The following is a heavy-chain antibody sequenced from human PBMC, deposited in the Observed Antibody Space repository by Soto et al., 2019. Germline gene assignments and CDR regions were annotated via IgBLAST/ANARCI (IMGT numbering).Heavy chain of an antibody. CDR2: ISSSSSYI. V-gene: IGHV3-21*01. D-gene: IGHD2-2*01. CDR1: GFTFSSYS. J-gene: IGHJ6*02. CDR3: AKGPAIVLVPAAMNYYYGMDV. Sequence: PGGSLRLSCAASGFTFSSYSMNWVRQAPGKGLEWVSSISSSSSYIYYADSVKGRFTISRDYSKNTLYLQMNSLRAEDTAVYYCAKGPAIVLVPAAMNYYYGMDVWGQGTTVTVSS.